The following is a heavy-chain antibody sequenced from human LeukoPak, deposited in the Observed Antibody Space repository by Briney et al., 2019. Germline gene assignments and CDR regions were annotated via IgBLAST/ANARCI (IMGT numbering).Heavy chain of an antibody. D-gene: IGHD1-26*01. CDR1: GGSISSSSYY. Sequence: SETLSLTCTVSGGSISSSSYYWGWIRQPPGKGLEWIGSIYYSGSTYYNPSLKSRVTISVDTSKNQFSLKLTSVTAADTAVYYCARHGRGNVSPILYWGQGTLVTVSS. J-gene: IGHJ4*02. V-gene: IGHV4-39*01. CDR3: ARHGRGNVSPILY. CDR2: IYYSGST.